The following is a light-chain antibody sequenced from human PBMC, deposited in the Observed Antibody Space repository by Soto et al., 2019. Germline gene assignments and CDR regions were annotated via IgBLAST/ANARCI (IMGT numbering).Light chain of an antibody. J-gene: IGKJ5*01. CDR3: QQHGDAPIT. CDR2: GAS. Sequence: EIVLTQSPATLSVSPGERVTLSCRASQSLAISLAWYQQKPGQAPRLLIYGASTRATDMPGTFSGSGSGTDFSLTISRLEPEDFAVYYCQQHGDAPITFGQGTRLEIK. CDR1: QSLAIS. V-gene: IGKV3-20*01.